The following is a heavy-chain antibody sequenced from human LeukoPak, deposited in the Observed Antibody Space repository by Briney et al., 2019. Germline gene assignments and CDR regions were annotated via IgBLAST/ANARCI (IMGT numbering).Heavy chain of an antibody. CDR1: GYTFTGYY. V-gene: IGHV1-2*02. J-gene: IGHJ6*04. CDR3: ARDLGSSTSWDV. D-gene: IGHD2-2*01. CDR2: INPNSGGT. Sequence: ASVKVSCKASGYTFTGYYMHWVRQAPGQGLEWMGWINPNSGGTNYAQKFQGRVTMTRDTSISTAYMELSRLRSDDTAVYYCARDLGSSTSWDVWGKGTTVTISS.